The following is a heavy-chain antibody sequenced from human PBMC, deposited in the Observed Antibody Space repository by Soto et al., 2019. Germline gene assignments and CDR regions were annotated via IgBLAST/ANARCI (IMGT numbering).Heavy chain of an antibody. V-gene: IGHV4-4*02. CDR3: ASASWYRVDY. J-gene: IGHJ4*02. Sequence: SETLSLTCAVSGGSISSDNYWTWVRQPSGEGLEWIGEVYHSGNTKYNPSLRSRVTMSVDKSNNQFSLHLSSVTAADTAIYYCASASWYRVDYWGQGTLVTVSS. CDR2: VYHSGNT. D-gene: IGHD1-1*01. CDR1: GGSISSDNY.